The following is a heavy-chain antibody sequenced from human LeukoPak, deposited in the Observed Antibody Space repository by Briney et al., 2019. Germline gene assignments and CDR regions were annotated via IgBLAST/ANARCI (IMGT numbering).Heavy chain of an antibody. CDR2: IYYSGST. D-gene: IGHD1-26*01. Sequence: SETLSLTCTVSGGSISSYYWSWIRQPPGNGLEWIGYIYYSGSTNYNPSLKSRVTISVDTSKNQFSLKLSSVTAADTAVYYCARLVVGSRFDPWGQGTLVTVSS. J-gene: IGHJ5*02. CDR3: ARLVVGSRFDP. V-gene: IGHV4-59*01. CDR1: GGSISSYY.